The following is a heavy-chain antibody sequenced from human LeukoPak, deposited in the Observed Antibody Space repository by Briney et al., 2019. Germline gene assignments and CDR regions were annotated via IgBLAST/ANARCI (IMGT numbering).Heavy chain of an antibody. J-gene: IGHJ4*02. Sequence: KAGGSLRLSCAASGFTFSNAWMNWIRQAPGKGLEWVGRIKSKTDGGTTDYAAPVKGGFTISRDDSKNTLYLQMNSLKTEDTAVYYCTTTYYYDSSGYWGQGTLVTVSS. CDR3: TTTYYYDSSGY. CDR1: GFTFSNAW. D-gene: IGHD3-22*01. V-gene: IGHV3-15*07. CDR2: IKSKTDGGTT.